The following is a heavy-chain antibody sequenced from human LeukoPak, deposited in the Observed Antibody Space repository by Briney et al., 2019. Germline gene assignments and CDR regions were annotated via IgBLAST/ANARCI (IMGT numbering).Heavy chain of an antibody. V-gene: IGHV3-23*01. CDR2: ISGSGGST. D-gene: IGHD3-22*01. J-gene: IGHJ4*02. CDR3: AKAEGYYDSSGYAYYFDY. Sequence: GGSVRLSCAASGFTFSSYAMSWVRQAPGKGLEWVSAISGSGGSTYYADYVKGRFTIPRDNSKNTLYLQMNSLRAEDTAVYYCAKAEGYYDSSGYAYYFDYWGQGTLVTVSS. CDR1: GFTFSSYA.